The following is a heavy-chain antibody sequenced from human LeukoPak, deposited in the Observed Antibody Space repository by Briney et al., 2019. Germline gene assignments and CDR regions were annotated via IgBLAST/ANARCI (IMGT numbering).Heavy chain of an antibody. Sequence: GGSLRLSCAASGFTFSSYAMSWVRQAPGKGLEWVSAISGSGGSTYYADSVKGRFTVSGDNSKNTVYLQMSSLTAADTAVYYCAKDRSIGTYYTFDHWGQGTLVTVSS. CDR2: ISGSGGST. J-gene: IGHJ4*02. V-gene: IGHV3-23*01. CDR1: GFTFSSYA. D-gene: IGHD1-26*01. CDR3: AKDRSIGTYYTFDH.